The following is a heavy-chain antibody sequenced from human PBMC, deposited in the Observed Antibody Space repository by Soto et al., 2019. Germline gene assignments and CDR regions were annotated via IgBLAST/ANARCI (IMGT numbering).Heavy chain of an antibody. CDR3: ARDGPIQHHPDY. CDR2: ISGDSNYI. Sequence: GGSLRLSCAASGFSFSGYNMNWVRQAPGKGLEWVSSISGDSNYIYYADSVEGRFTISRDNSKNTVYLHMSSLRADDTAVYYCARDGPIQHHPDYWGRGTLVTVSS. D-gene: IGHD2-21*01. CDR1: GFSFSGYN. J-gene: IGHJ4*02. V-gene: IGHV3-21*01.